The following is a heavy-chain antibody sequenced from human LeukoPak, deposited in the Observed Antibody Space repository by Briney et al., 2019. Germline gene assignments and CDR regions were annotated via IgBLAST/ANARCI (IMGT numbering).Heavy chain of an antibody. CDR2: IYYSGST. V-gene: IGHV4-59*01. D-gene: IGHD5-12*01. Sequence: SATLSLTCPVSGGSISSYYWRSIRQPPGKGLEWIGYIYYSGSTNYNPSLKSRVTISVDTSKNQFILKLSSVTAADTAVYSCARAYVGYDSYFDYCGQGTLVTVSS. CDR1: GGSISSYY. CDR3: ARAYVGYDSYFDY. J-gene: IGHJ4*03.